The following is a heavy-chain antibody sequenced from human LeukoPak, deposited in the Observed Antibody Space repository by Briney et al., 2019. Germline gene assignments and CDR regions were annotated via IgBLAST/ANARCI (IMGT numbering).Heavy chain of an antibody. CDR3: VRNAAFDQ. V-gene: IGHV4-59*01. Sequence: PSETLSHTCTVSGGSINSYYWNWIRQPPGKGLEWIGYISYSGTTNYNPSLKTRVSMSVDTSKNQFSLKLSSVTAADTAMYYCVRNAAFDQWGQGILVTVSS. D-gene: IGHD6-13*01. CDR1: GGSINSYY. J-gene: IGHJ4*02. CDR2: ISYSGTT.